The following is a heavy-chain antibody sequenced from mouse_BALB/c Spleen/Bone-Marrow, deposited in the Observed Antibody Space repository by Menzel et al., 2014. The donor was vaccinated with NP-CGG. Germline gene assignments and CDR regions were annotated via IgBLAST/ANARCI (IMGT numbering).Heavy chain of an antibody. CDR1: GYSITSGYY. CDR3: ARDRAKDY. V-gene: IGHV3-6*02. CDR2: ISYDGSN. Sequence: EVKLQESGPGLVKPSQSLSLTCSVTGYSITSGYYWNWIRQFPGNKLEWMGYISYDGSNNYNPSLKNRISITRDTSENQFFLKLNSVTTEDTATYYCARDRAKDYWGQGTSVTVSS. J-gene: IGHJ4*01.